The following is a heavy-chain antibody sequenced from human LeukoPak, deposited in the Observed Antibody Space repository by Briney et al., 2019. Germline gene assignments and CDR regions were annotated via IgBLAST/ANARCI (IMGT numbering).Heavy chain of an antibody. V-gene: IGHV3-21*01. Sequence: GGSPRLSCAASGFTFSSYSMNWVRQAPGKGLEWVSSISSSSSYIYYADSVKGRFTISRDNAKNSLYLQMNSLRAEDTAAYYCATTYGDYIYYYGMDVWGQGTTVTVSS. D-gene: IGHD4-17*01. CDR1: GFTFSSYS. CDR2: ISSSSSYI. J-gene: IGHJ6*02. CDR3: ATTYGDYIYYYGMDV.